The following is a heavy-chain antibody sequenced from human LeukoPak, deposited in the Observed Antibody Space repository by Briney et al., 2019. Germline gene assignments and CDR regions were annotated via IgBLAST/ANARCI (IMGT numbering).Heavy chain of an antibody. D-gene: IGHD3-10*01. CDR3: ARHPELYFFDY. V-gene: IGHV4-59*08. J-gene: IGHJ4*02. CDR1: GGSFSGYY. CDR2: ISYSGST. Sequence: SETLSLTCAVYGGSFSGYYWSWIRQPPGKGLEWIGYISYSGSTNYNPSLKSRVTISADTSKNQVSLTLSSVTAADTAVYYCARHPELYFFDYWGQGTLVTVSS.